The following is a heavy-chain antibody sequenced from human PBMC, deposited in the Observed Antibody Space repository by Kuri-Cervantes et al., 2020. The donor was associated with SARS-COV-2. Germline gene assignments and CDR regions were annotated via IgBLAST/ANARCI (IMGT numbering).Heavy chain of an antibody. CDR2: MNPNSGNT. Sequence: ASVKVSCKASGYTFTGYYMHWVRQATGQGLEWMGWMNPNSGNTGYAQKFQGRVTITRNTSISTAYMELSSLRSEDTAVYYCARGGAYDFWSGYHNGAPFDYWGQGTLVTVSS. CDR1: GYTFTGYY. D-gene: IGHD3-3*01. V-gene: IGHV1-8*03. J-gene: IGHJ4*02. CDR3: ARGGAYDFWSGYHNGAPFDY.